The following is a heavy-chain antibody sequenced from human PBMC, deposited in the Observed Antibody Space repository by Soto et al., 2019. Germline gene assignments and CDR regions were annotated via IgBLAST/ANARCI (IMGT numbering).Heavy chain of an antibody. Sequence: SETLSLTCAVSGGSISSGGYSWSWIRQPPGKGLEWIGYIYHSGSTYYNPSLKSRVTMSVDPSKKQLSLRLSSVTAADTAVYYCARLHCHSPNCVPLEPWGPGTLVTVSS. CDR2: IYHSGST. CDR3: ARLHCHSPNCVPLEP. V-gene: IGHV4-30-2*03. D-gene: IGHD1-1*01. J-gene: IGHJ5*02. CDR1: GGSISSGGYS.